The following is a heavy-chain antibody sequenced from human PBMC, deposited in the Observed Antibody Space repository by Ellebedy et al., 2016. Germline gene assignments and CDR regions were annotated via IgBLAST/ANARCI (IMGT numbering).Heavy chain of an antibody. Sequence: GESLKISXKGSGYSFSSYWIGWVRQMPGKGLEWMGIIYPGDSDIRYSPSFEGQVTISADKSISTTYLQWSSLKASDTAMYYCARHQYSSNFGLLRVYYYYGMDVWGQGTTVTLSS. CDR2: IYPGDSDI. CDR3: ARHQYSSNFGLLRVYYYYGMDV. CDR1: GYSFSSYW. D-gene: IGHD6-13*01. J-gene: IGHJ6*02. V-gene: IGHV5-51*01.